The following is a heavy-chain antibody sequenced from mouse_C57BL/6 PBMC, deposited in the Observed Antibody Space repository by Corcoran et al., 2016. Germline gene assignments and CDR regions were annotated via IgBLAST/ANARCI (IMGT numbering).Heavy chain of an antibody. D-gene: IGHD1-1*01. CDR2: IYPRDGST. J-gene: IGHJ3*01. CDR3: ASQSHSYYYGSSGFAY. Sequence: QVQLQQSGPELVKPGASVKLSCKASGYTFTSYDINWVKQRPGQGLEWIGWIYPRDGSTKYNEKFKGKATLTVDTSSSTAYMELHSLTSEDSAVYFCASQSHSYYYGSSGFAYWGQGTLVTVSA. V-gene: IGHV1-85*01. CDR1: GYTFTSYD.